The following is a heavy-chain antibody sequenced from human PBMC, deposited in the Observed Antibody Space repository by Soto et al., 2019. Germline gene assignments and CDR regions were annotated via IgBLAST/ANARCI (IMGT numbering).Heavy chain of an antibody. CDR2: IYYSGST. V-gene: IGHV4-31*03. J-gene: IGHJ4*02. CDR3: ARDYGGRFDY. Sequence: PSETLSLTCTVSGGSLSSGGYYWSWIRQHPGKGLEWIGYIYYSGSTYYNPSLKSRVTISVDTSKNQFSLKLSSVTAADTAVYYCARDYGGRFDYWGQGTLVTVSS. CDR1: GGSLSSGGYY. D-gene: IGHD4-17*01.